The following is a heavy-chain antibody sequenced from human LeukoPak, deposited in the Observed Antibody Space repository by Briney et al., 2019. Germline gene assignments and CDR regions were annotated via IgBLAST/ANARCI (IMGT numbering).Heavy chain of an antibody. Sequence: PGGSLRLSCAASGFTFSSYWMHWVRQAPGKGLEWVSGISWNSGSIGYADSVKGRFTISRDNAKNSLYLQMNSLRAEDTALYYCAKVPTVGATEFDYWGQGTLVTVSS. J-gene: IGHJ4*02. D-gene: IGHD1-26*01. CDR1: GFTFSSYW. V-gene: IGHV3-9*01. CDR3: AKVPTVGATEFDY. CDR2: ISWNSGSI.